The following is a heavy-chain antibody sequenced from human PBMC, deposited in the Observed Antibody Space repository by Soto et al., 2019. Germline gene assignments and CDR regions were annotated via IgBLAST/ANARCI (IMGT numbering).Heavy chain of an antibody. D-gene: IGHD3-3*01. J-gene: IGHJ4*02. Sequence: GGSLRLSCTASGFTFGDYAMSWFRQAPGKGLEWVGFIRSKAYGGTTEYAASVKGRFTISRDDSKSIAYLQMNSLKTEDTAVYYCTRDPGWSLDFWSGYYNPDYFDYWGQGTLVTVSS. CDR1: GFTFGDYA. CDR2: IRSKAYGGTT. CDR3: TRDPGWSLDFWSGYYNPDYFDY. V-gene: IGHV3-49*03.